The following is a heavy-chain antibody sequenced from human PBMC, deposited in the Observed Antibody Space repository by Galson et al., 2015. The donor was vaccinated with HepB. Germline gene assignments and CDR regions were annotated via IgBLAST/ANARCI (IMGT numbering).Heavy chain of an antibody. V-gene: IGHV3-23*01. D-gene: IGHD3-22*01. CDR2: ISGSGGST. Sequence: SLRLSCAASGFTFSSYAVSWVRQAPGKGLEWVSAISGSGGSTYYADSVKGRFTISRDNSKNTLYLQMNSLRAEDTAVYYCAKDLTYNSSGYFLNWGQGTLVTVSS. CDR1: GFTFSSYA. CDR3: AKDLTYNSSGYFLN. J-gene: IGHJ4*02.